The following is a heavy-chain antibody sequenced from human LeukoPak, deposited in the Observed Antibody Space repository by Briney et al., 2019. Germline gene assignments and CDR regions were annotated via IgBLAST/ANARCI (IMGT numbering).Heavy chain of an antibody. CDR1: GFTFSSYA. Sequence: GGSLRLPCAASGFTFSSYAMSWVRQAPGKGLEWVSAISGSGGSTYYADSVKGRFTISRDNSKNTLYLQMNSLRAEDTAVYYCAKSSIAVAGRDDAFDIWGQGTMVTVSS. V-gene: IGHV3-23*01. D-gene: IGHD6-19*01. J-gene: IGHJ3*02. CDR3: AKSSIAVAGRDDAFDI. CDR2: ISGSGGST.